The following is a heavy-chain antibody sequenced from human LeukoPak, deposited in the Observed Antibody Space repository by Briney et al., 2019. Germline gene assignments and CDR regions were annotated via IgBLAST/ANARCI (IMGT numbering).Heavy chain of an antibody. Sequence: GASVKVSCKASGYTFTDDYMHWVRQAPGQGLEWMGWINPDSGFTNYAQKFQGRVTMTRDTSISTAYVVVRSLRSDDTAVYYCAPTPEAYTSNWNVWGQGTLVTVSS. J-gene: IGHJ4*02. CDR2: INPDSGFT. D-gene: IGHD1-1*01. CDR3: APTPEAYTSNWNV. CDR1: GYTFTDDY. V-gene: IGHV1-2*02.